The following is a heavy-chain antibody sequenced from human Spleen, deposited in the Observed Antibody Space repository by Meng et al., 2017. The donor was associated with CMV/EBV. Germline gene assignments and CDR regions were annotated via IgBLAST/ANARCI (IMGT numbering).Heavy chain of an antibody. V-gene: IGHV4-34*01. J-gene: IGHJ5*02. CDR2: INHSGST. CDR3: ARGRRAYYDFWSGYSFDP. CDR1: GGSFSGFY. Sequence: PSTLSLTCAVYGGSFSGFYWSWFRPPPGKGLEWIGEINHSGSTNYTPSLKSRVTISVDTSKNQFSLKLSSVTAADTAVYYCARGRRAYYDFWSGYSFDPWGQGTLVTVSS. D-gene: IGHD3-3*01.